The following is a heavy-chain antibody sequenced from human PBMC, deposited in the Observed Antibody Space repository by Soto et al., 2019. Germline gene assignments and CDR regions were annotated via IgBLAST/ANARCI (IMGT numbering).Heavy chain of an antibody. CDR2: MFDSGPT. CDR1: GGSISSNTYY. J-gene: IGHJ4*02. Sequence: QLQLQESGPGLVKPSETLSLTCTVSGGSISSNTYYWGWIRQPPGKGLEWIGGMFDSGPTYYNPSLKSRVTISVDTSKKQFSLKLSSVTAADTAVYYCARRLREYQLLGWGQGSLVTVSS. V-gene: IGHV4-39*01. CDR3: ARRLREYQLLG. D-gene: IGHD2-2*01.